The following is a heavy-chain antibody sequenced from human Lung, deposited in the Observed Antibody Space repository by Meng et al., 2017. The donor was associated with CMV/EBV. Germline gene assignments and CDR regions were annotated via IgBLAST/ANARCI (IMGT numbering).Heavy chain of an antibody. CDR1: GFTFSSYG. Sequence: GESXKISCVASGFTFSSYGMHWVRQAPGKGLEWVAYIRYDGSNEYYVDSVKGRFTISRDNSKNTLYLQMSSLRAEDTAVYYCAKDRVYSSRYSGMDFWGQGTXVTVSS. CDR2: IRYDGSNE. J-gene: IGHJ6*02. D-gene: IGHD5-12*01. V-gene: IGHV3-30*02. CDR3: AKDRVYSSRYSGMDF.